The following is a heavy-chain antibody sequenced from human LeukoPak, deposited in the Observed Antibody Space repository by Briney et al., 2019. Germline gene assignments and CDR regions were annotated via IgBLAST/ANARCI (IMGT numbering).Heavy chain of an antibody. V-gene: IGHV1-69*05. Sequence: SVKVSCKTSGGTFNNSAISWVRQAPGQGLEWLGGIMPLFGTAGYAQKFQGRVTITKDESTRTVYLELTSLTSDYTAVYYCARDVHDDYGSGWFDPWGQGTLVSVSS. CDR2: IMPLFGTA. CDR3: ARDVHDDYGSGWFDP. D-gene: IGHD4-17*01. CDR1: GGTFNNSA. J-gene: IGHJ5*02.